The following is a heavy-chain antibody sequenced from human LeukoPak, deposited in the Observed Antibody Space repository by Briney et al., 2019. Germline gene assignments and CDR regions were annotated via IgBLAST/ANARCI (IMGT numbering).Heavy chain of an antibody. Sequence: PGGSLRLSCAASGFTFSSYGMHWVRQAPGKGLEWVAVISYDGSNEHFADSVKGRFTISRDNSNNTLYLQMNSLRPEDTAIYYCAKGSNFGDHMIVMVLDAFDIWGQGTMVTVSS. J-gene: IGHJ3*02. CDR1: GFTFSSYG. D-gene: IGHD3-22*01. V-gene: IGHV3-30*18. CDR3: AKGSNFGDHMIVMVLDAFDI. CDR2: ISYDGSNE.